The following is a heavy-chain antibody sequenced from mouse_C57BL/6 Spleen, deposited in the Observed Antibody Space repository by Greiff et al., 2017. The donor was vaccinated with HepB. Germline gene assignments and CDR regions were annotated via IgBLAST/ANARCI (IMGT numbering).Heavy chain of an antibody. CDR1: GYSITSGYY. D-gene: IGHD2-2*01. V-gene: IGHV3-6*01. Sequence: DVKLQESGPGLVKPSQSLSLTCSVTGYSITSGYYWNWNRQFPGNKLEWMGYISYDGSNNYNPSLKNRISITRDTSKNQFFLKLNSVTTEDTATYYCASGGLYGYEAWFAYWGQGTLVTVSA. CDR2: ISYDGSN. CDR3: ASGGLYGYEAWFAY. J-gene: IGHJ3*01.